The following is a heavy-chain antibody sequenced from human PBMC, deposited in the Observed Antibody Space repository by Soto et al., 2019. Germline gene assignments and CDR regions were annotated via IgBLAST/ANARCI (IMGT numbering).Heavy chain of an antibody. CDR2: ISGSGGST. CDR1: GFTFSSYA. D-gene: IGHD2-2*01. Sequence: PGGSLRLSCAASGFTFSSYAMSWVRQAPGKGLEWVSAISGSGGSTYYADSVKGRFTISRDNSKNTLYLQMNSLRAEDTAVYYCAKPTYPYCSSTSCPPLYWGQGTLVTVSS. V-gene: IGHV3-23*01. CDR3: AKPTYPYCSSTSCPPLY. J-gene: IGHJ4*02.